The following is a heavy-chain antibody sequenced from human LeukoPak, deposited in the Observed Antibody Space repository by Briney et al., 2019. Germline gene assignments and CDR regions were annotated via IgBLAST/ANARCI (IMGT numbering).Heavy chain of an antibody. J-gene: IGHJ3*02. V-gene: IGHV3-7*01. Sequence: PGGSLTLSWAASGFTFSSYWMSWVRQAPGKGLEWVANINQYGSEKYYVDSVKDRFTISRDNANNSLYLQMNSLRAEDTAVYYCATRRQLWSLEGAFDIWGQGTMVTVSS. CDR2: INQYGSEK. CDR1: GFTFSSYW. CDR3: ATRRQLWSLEGAFDI. D-gene: IGHD5-18*01.